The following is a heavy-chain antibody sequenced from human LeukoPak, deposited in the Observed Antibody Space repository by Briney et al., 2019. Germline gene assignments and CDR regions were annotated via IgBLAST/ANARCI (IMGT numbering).Heavy chain of an antibody. CDR2: ISGSGGST. D-gene: IGHD1-26*01. CDR3: AKDRVGWELLRNYYYYGMDV. V-gene: IGHV3-23*01. J-gene: IGHJ6*02. Sequence: GGSLRLSCAASGFTFRSYAMSWVRQAPGKGLEWVSAISGSGGSTYYADSVKGRFTISRDNSKNTLYLQMNSLRAEDTAVYYCAKDRVGWELLRNYYYYGMDVWGQGTTVTVSS. CDR1: GFTFRSYA.